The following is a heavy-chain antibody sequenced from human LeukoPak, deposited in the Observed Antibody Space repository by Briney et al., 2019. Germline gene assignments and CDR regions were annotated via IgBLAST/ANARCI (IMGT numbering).Heavy chain of an antibody. CDR3: ARGRVRGSGSYMGY. J-gene: IGHJ4*02. CDR1: GGSFSGYY. V-gene: IGHV4-34*01. CDR2: INHSGST. Sequence: PSETLSLTCAVYGGSFSGYYWSWIRQPPGKGLEWIREINHSGSTNYNPSLKSRVTISVDTSKNQFSLKLSSVTAADTAVYYCARGRVRGSGSYMGYWGQGTLVTVSS. D-gene: IGHD3-10*01.